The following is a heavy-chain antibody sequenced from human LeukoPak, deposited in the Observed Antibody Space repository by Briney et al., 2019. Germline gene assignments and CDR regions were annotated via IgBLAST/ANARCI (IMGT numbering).Heavy chain of an antibody. J-gene: IGHJ4*02. V-gene: IGHV4-59*01. CDR2: IYYSGST. CDR1: GGSISTYY. CDR3: ARVAGGSGYSFDY. D-gene: IGHD3-3*01. Sequence: PSETLSLTCTVSGGSISTYYWSWIRQPPGKGLEWIGYIYYSGSTNYNPSLKSRVTISVDTSKNQFSLKLSSVTAADTAVYYCARVAGGSGYSFDYWGQGTLVTVSS.